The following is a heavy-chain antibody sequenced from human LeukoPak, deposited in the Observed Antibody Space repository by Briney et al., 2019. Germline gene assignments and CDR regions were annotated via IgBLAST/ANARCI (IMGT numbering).Heavy chain of an antibody. D-gene: IGHD1-26*01. CDR2: VSDDGNNK. Sequence: GGSLRLSCVASGFTFGDHAMHWARQAPGKGLEWVAVVSDDGNNKAQADSVKGRFTISRDNSKNTLYLQMNSLRAEDTAVYYCARDLAGSKWELRDWGQGTLVTVSS. CDR3: ARDLAGSKWELRD. V-gene: IGHV3-30*14. J-gene: IGHJ4*02. CDR1: GFTFGDHA.